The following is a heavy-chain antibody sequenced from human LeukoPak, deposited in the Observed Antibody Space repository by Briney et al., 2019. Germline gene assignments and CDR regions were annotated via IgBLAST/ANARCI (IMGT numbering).Heavy chain of an antibody. J-gene: IGHJ4*02. CDR3: AGAPRRANWNWGPFDY. Sequence: GGSLRLSCAASGFTFSDYYMSWIRQAPGKGLEWVSYISSSGSTIYYADSVKGRFTISRDNAKTSLYLQMNSLRAEDTAVYYCAGAPRRANWNWGPFDYWGQGTLVTVSS. D-gene: IGHD1-7*01. CDR1: GFTFSDYY. CDR2: ISSSGSTI. V-gene: IGHV3-11*04.